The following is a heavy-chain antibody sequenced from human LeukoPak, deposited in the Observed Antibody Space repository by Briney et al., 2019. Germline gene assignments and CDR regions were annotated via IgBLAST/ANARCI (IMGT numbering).Heavy chain of an antibody. CDR2: IIPIFGTA. J-gene: IGHJ4*02. Sequence: SVKVSCKASGGTFSGYAISWVRQAPGQGLEWMGGIIPIFGTANYAQKFQGRVTITADESTSTAYMELSSLRSEDTAVYYCARDQSVPLRGYSYGCDYWGQGTLVTVSS. CDR1: GGTFSGYA. V-gene: IGHV1-69*13. CDR3: ARDQSVPLRGYSYGCDY. D-gene: IGHD5-18*01.